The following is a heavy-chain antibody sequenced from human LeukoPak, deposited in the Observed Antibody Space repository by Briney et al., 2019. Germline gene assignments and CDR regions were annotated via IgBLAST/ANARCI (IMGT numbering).Heavy chain of an antibody. CDR3: AKDWGYSSSWFVY. CDR2: ISWNSGSI. CDR1: GFTFDDYA. Sequence: GGSLRLSCAASGFTFDDYAMHWVRQAPGKGLEWVSGISWNSGSIGYADSVKGRFTISRDNAKNSLYLQMNSLRAEDTALYYCAKDWGYSSSWFVYWGQGTLVTVSS. D-gene: IGHD6-13*01. J-gene: IGHJ4*02. V-gene: IGHV3-9*01.